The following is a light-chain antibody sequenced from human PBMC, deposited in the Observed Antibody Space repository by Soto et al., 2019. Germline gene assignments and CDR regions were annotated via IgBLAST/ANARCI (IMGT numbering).Light chain of an antibody. CDR1: SFNIGAGYD. CDR3: QSFDSSLSVHVV. Sequence: QSVLTQPPSVSGAPGQRVTISCTGSSFNIGAGYDVHWYQQLPGTAPKLLIYGNNNRPSGVPDRFSGSKSGTSASLAITGLQAEDEADYYCQSFDSSLSVHVVFGGGTQLTVL. V-gene: IGLV1-40*01. CDR2: GNN. J-gene: IGLJ2*01.